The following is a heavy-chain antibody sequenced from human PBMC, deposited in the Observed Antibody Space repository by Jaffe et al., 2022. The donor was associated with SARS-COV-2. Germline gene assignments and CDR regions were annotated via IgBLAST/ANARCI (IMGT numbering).Heavy chain of an antibody. Sequence: QVQLQESGPGLVKPSQTLSLTCTVSGGSISSGSYYWSWIRQPAGKGLEWIGRIYTSGSTNYNPSLKSRVTISVDTSKNQFSLKLSSVTAADTAVYYCAREAVLPHSEGYYYGMDVWGQGTTVTVSS. CDR1: GGSISSGSYY. V-gene: IGHV4-61*02. CDR3: AREAVLPHSEGYYYGMDV. D-gene: IGHD3-10*01. J-gene: IGHJ6*02. CDR2: IYTSGST.